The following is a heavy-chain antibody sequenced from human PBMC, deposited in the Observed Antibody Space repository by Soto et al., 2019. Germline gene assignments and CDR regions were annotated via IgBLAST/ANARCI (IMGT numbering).Heavy chain of an antibody. V-gene: IGHV4-30-4*08. Sequence: QVQLQESGPGLVKPSQTLSLTCTVSGGSISSGDYYWSWIRQPPGRGLEWIGYIYYSGSTYYNPSLKSPVTTPEDTSKKHYSLKLSAVTAADTAVYYCARERPDGISLDSWGQGTLVTVSS. CDR2: IYYSGST. CDR1: GGSISSGDYY. CDR3: ARERPDGISLDS. J-gene: IGHJ5*01. D-gene: IGHD6-6*01.